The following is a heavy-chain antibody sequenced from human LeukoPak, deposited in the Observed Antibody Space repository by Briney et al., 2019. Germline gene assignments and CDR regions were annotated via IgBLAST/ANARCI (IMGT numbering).Heavy chain of an antibody. CDR1: GFTFSSYA. D-gene: IGHD2-2*01. CDR2: ISYDGSNK. J-gene: IGHJ4*02. V-gene: IGHV3-30-3*01. CDR3: ARDLSSTSSWATVPDY. Sequence: GGSLRLSCAASGFTFSSYAMHWVRQAPGKGLEWVAVISYDGSNKYYADSVKGRFTISRDNSKNTLYLRMNSLRAEDTAVYYCARDLSSTSSWATVPDYWGQGTLVTVPS.